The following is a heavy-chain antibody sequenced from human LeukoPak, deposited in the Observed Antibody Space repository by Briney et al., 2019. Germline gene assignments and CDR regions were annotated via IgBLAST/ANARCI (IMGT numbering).Heavy chain of an antibody. CDR2: ILPIFGTA. J-gene: IGHJ6*04. V-gene: IGHV1-69*13. CDR3: ARGTTGTTPVRYYYYGMDV. Sequence: SVKVSCKASGGTFSSYAISWVRQAPGQGLEWMGGILPIFGTANYAQKFQGRVTITADESTSTAYMELSSLRSEDTAVYYCARGTTGTTPVRYYYYGMDVWGKGTTVTVSS. CDR1: GGTFSSYA. D-gene: IGHD1-1*01.